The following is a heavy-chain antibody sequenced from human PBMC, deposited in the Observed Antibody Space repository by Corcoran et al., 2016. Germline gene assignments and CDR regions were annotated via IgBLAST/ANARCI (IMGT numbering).Heavy chain of an antibody. J-gene: IGHJ5*02. CDR3: ARYCSGASCSSQNWFDP. CDR2: IYYSGTT. D-gene: IGHD2-15*01. V-gene: IGHV4-39*07. CDR1: GGSISTSTYY. Sequence: QLQLQQSGPGLVKPSETLSLTCTVSGGSISTSTYYWAWVRQPPGKGLEWIGSIYYSGTTYYNPSLESRVSISVDTSENRFSLKLISVTAADTAVYYCARYCSGASCSSQNWFDPWGQGTLVTVSS.